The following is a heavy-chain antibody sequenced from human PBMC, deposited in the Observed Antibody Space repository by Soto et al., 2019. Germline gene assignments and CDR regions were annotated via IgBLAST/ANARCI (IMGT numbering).Heavy chain of an antibody. CDR3: ARVGYDFWSGYLWKRFDY. CDR2: IYYSGST. V-gene: IGHV4-59*01. Sequence: IGYIYYSGSTNYNPSLKSRVTISVDTSKNQFSLKLSSVTAADTAVYYCARVGYDFWSGYLWKRFDYWGQGTLVTVSS. J-gene: IGHJ4*02. D-gene: IGHD3-3*01.